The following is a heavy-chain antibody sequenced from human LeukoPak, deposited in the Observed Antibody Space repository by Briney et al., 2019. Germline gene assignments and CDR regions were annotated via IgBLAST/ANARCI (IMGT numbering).Heavy chain of an antibody. J-gene: IGHJ5*02. CDR1: GLTFDVYA. V-gene: IGHV3-9*01. CDR3: AKGGKLLWFGELLSNWFDP. D-gene: IGHD3-10*01. CDR2: ISGNSGSI. Sequence: GGSLRLSCAASGLTFDVYAMHWVRKAPGKGLEWVSGISGNSGSIGYADSVKGRFTISRDNAKNSLYLQMNSLRAEDTALYYCAKGGKLLWFGELLSNWFDPWGQGTLVTVSS.